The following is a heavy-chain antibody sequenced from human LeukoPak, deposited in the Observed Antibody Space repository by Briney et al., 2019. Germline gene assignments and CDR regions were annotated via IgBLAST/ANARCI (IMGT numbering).Heavy chain of an antibody. CDR2: ISYDGSNK. CDR1: GFTFSSYG. D-gene: IGHD2-2*01. J-gene: IGHJ5*02. CDR3: AKEGWGCSSTSCYESWFDP. Sequence: GGSLGLSCAASGFTFSSYGMHWVRQAPGKGLEWVAVISYDGSNKYYADSVKGRFTISRDNSKNTLYLQMNSLRAEDTAVYYCAKEGWGCSSTSCYESWFDPWGQGTLVTVSS. V-gene: IGHV3-30*18.